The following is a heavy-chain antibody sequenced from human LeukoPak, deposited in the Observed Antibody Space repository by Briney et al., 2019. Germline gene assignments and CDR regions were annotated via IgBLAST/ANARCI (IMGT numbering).Heavy chain of an antibody. CDR2: ISSSSSYI. D-gene: IGHD3-22*01. J-gene: IGHJ4*02. CDR3: ARARVRYDSSGYPDY. V-gene: IGHV3-21*01. Sequence: GGSLRLSCAASGFTFSSYSMNWVRQAPGKGLEWVSSISSSSSYIYYADSVKGRFTISRDNAKNSLYLQMNSLRAEDTAVYYCARARVRYDSSGYPDYWGQGTLVTVSS. CDR1: GFTFSSYS.